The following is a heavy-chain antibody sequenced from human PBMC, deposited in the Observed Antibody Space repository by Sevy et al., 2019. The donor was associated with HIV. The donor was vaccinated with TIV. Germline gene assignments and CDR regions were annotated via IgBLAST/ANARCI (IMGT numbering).Heavy chain of an antibody. D-gene: IGHD3-16*02. V-gene: IGHV3-15*01. CDR2: IKSKTDGGTT. CDR1: GFTFSNAW. Sequence: GGSLRLSCAASGFTFSNAWMSWVRQAPGKGLEWVGRIKSKTDGGTTDYAAPVKGRFTISRDDSKNTLYLQMNSLKTEDTAVYYCTTAARDDYVWGSYRPYWGQGTLVTVSS. J-gene: IGHJ4*02. CDR3: TTAARDDYVWGSYRPY.